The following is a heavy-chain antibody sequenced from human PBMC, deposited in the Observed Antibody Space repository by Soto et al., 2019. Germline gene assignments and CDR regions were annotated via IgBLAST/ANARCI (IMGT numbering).Heavy chain of an antibody. Sequence: QVQLVQSGAEVKKPGASVKVSCKASGYTFTSYGISWVRQAPGQGLAWMGWITAYNGNTNYAQKLQGRVTMTTDTSTSTGYMELRSLRSDDTAVDYCARDLHRTGYLNWGQGSLVTVSS. D-gene: IGHD3-9*01. CDR1: GYTFTSYG. J-gene: IGHJ4*02. CDR3: ARDLHRTGYLN. CDR2: ITAYNGNT. V-gene: IGHV1-18*01.